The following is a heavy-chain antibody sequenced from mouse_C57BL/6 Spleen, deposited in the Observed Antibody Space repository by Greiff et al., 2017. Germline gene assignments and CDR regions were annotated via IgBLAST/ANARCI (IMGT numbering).Heavy chain of an antibody. J-gene: IGHJ3*01. CDR3: AKPYYDYSWFAY. Sequence: VKLMESGPGLVQPSQSLSITCTVSGFSLTSYGVHWVRQSPGKGLEWLGVIWRGGSTDYNAAFMSRLSITKDNSKSQVFFKMNSLQADDTAIYYCAKPYYDYSWFAYWGQGTLVTVSA. CDR2: IWRGGST. D-gene: IGHD2-4*01. CDR1: GFSLTSYG. V-gene: IGHV2-5*01.